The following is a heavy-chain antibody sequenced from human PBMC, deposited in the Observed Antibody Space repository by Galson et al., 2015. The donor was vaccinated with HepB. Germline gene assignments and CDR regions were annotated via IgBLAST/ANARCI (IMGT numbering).Heavy chain of an antibody. J-gene: IGHJ4*02. D-gene: IGHD6-19*01. CDR3: ATYRSGWYFGQ. CDR2: FDPEHGET. V-gene: IGHV1-24*01. CDR1: GNTLFELP. Sequence: SVKVSCKVSGNTLFELPIHWVRQAPGKGLEWMGGFDPEHGETIYAQKFQGRVTMTEDTSTDTAYMELSSLRSEGTAVYYCATYRSGWYFGQWGQGTLVTVSS.